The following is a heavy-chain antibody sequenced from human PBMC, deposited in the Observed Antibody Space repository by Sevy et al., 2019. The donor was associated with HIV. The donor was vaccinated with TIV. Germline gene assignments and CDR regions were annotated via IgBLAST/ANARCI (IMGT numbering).Heavy chain of an antibody. CDR1: GFMFGSYA. V-gene: IGHV3-23*01. CDR2: IRGSGGST. D-gene: IGHD3-22*01. J-gene: IGHJ6*02. CDR3: HGDYDSSQLASYYYYGMDV. Sequence: GGSLRLSCAASGFMFGSYAMSWVRQAPGKGLEWVSTIRGSGGSTYYADSVKGRFTISRDNSKNTLYLQMNSLRAEDTAVYYCHGDYDSSQLASYYYYGMDVWGQGTTVTVSS.